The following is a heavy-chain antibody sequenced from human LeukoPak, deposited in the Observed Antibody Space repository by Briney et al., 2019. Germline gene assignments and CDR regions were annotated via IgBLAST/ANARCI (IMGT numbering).Heavy chain of an antibody. CDR2: ISDSGGST. CDR1: GFTFPSYA. CDR3: AKRSDGYSGFDY. V-gene: IGHV3-23*01. J-gene: IGHJ4*02. D-gene: IGHD5-18*01. Sequence: GGSLRLSCAASGFTFPSYAMSWVRQAPGKGPNWVSAISDSGGSTYYADSVKGRFTISRDNSKNTLHLQMNSLRAEDTAVYYCAKRSDGYSGFDYWGQGTLVTLSS.